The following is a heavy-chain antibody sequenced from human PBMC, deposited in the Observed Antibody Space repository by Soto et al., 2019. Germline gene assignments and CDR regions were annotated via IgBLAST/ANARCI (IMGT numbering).Heavy chain of an antibody. J-gene: IGHJ6*02. CDR3: ARASLGPTALLYYYYGMDV. Sequence: SVKVSCKASGGTFSSYAISWVRQAPGQGLEWTGGIIPIFGTANYAQKFQGRVTITADKSTSTAYMELSSLRSEDTAVYYCARASLGPTALLYYYYGMDVWGQGTTVTVS. CDR1: GGTFSSYA. D-gene: IGHD4-4*01. V-gene: IGHV1-69*06. CDR2: IIPIFGTA.